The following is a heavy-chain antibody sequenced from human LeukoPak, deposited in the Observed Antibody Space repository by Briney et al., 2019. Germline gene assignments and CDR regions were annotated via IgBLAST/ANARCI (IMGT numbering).Heavy chain of an antibody. CDR1: GGSMSSYY. CDR2: IYYSGST. J-gene: IGHJ4*02. D-gene: IGHD6-13*01. Sequence: SETLSLTCTVCGGSMSSYYWSWIRQPPGKGLEWIGYIYYSGSTNYNPSLKSRVTISVDTSKNQFSLKLSSVTAADTAVYYCASTAAGLLSLWGQGTLVTVSS. CDR3: ASTAAGLLSL. V-gene: IGHV4-59*01.